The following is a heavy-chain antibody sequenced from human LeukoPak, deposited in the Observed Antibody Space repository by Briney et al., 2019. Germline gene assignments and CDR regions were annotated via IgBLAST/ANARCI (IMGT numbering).Heavy chain of an antibody. D-gene: IGHD3/OR15-3a*01. CDR2: ISSSSSYI. CDR1: GFTFSSYN. V-gene: IGHV3-21*04. CDR3: AKDLDPLYSYYMDV. Sequence: GGSLSLSCAASGFTFSSYNMNWVRQAPGKGLEWVSSISSSSSYIYYADSVKGRFTISRDNAKNSLYLQMNSLRAEDTAVYYCAKDLDPLYSYYMDVWGKGTTVTVSS. J-gene: IGHJ6*03.